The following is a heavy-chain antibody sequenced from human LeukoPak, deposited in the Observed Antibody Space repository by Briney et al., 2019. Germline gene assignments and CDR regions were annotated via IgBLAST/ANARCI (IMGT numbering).Heavy chain of an antibody. D-gene: IGHD3-3*01. J-gene: IGHJ5*02. CDR1: GFTFSSYA. Sequence: GGSLRLSCAASGFTFSSYAMSWVRQAPGKGLEWVSAISGSGGSTYYADSVKGRFTISRDNSKNTLYLQMNSLRAEDTAVYYCAKDELRFLEWLSHAFGWFDPWGQGTLVTVSS. CDR3: AKDELRFLEWLSHAFGWFDP. V-gene: IGHV3-23*01. CDR2: ISGSGGST.